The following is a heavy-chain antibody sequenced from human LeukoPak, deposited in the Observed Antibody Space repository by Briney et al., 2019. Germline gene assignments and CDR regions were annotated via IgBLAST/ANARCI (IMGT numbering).Heavy chain of an antibody. D-gene: IGHD4-23*01. J-gene: IGHJ4*02. V-gene: IGHV3-30-3*01. CDR1: GFTFSSYA. CDR2: ISYDGSNK. CDR3: AREDMTTVVTPFDY. Sequence: PGGSLRLSCAASGFTFSSYAMHSVRQAPGKGLEWVAVISYDGSNKYYADSVKGRFTISRDNSKNTLYLQMNSLRAEDTAVYYCAREDMTTVVTPFDYWGQGTLVTVSS.